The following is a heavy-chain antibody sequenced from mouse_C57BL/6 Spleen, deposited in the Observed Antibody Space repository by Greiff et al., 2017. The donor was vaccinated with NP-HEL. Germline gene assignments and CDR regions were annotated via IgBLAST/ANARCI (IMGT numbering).Heavy chain of an antibody. CDR1: GYTFTSYW. Sequence: QVQLQQPGAELVRPGSSVKLSCKASGYTFTSYWMHWVKQRPIQGLEWIGNIDPSDSETHYNQKFKDKATLTVDKSSSTAYMQLSSLASEDSAVYYCARDRWRSRGFDCWGKGTLVTVSA. CDR3: ARDRWRSRGFDC. CDR2: IDPSDSET. J-gene: IGHJ3*01. V-gene: IGHV1-52*01.